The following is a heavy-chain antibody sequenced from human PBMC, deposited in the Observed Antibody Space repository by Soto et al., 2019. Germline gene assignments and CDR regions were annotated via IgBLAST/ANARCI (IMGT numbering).Heavy chain of an antibody. J-gene: IGHJ4*02. CDR2: IRDRAHSYTI. Sequence: GGSLRLSCAASGFTFSDHYMEWVRQAPGKGLEWVGRIRDRAHSYTIEYAASVKDRFTISRDDSKNSLYLQMHSLKTEDTAVYYCVKSGRGLPFAFWGQGTPVTVSS. CDR3: VKSGRGLPFAF. V-gene: IGHV3-72*01. CDR1: GFTFSDHY. D-gene: IGHD3-10*01.